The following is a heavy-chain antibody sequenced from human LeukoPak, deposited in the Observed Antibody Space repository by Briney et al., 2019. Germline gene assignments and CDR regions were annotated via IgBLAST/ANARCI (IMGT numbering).Heavy chain of an antibody. CDR1: GGSFSGYY. V-gene: IGHV4-34*01. CDR2: INHSGST. J-gene: IGHJ5*02. D-gene: IGHD3-16*02. Sequence: PSETLSLTCAVYGGSFSGYYWSWIRQPPGKGLEWSGEINHSGSTNYNPSLKSRVTISVDTSKNQFSLKLSSVTAADTAVYYCAKTSVWGSYRYTRWFDPWGQGTLVTVSS. CDR3: AKTSVWGSYRYTRWFDP.